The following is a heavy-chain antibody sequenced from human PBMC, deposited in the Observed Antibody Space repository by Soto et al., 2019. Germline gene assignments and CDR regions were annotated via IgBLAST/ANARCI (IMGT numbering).Heavy chain of an antibody. CDR1: GFTFGGYG. CDR2: ISTGSASI. Sequence: GGSLRLSCAASGFTFGGYGMNWVRQAPGKGLEWVSYISTGSASIYYADSVKGRFTISRDNAKNSLFLQMNSLRDEDTAVYYCARDSASYSSSSGSYWYLDLWGRGTLVTVSS. D-gene: IGHD6-6*01. J-gene: IGHJ2*01. CDR3: ARDSASYSSSSGSYWYLDL. V-gene: IGHV3-48*02.